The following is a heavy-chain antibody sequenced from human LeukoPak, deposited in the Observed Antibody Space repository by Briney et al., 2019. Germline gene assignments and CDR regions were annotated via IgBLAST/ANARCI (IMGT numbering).Heavy chain of an antibody. D-gene: IGHD3-22*01. CDR2: ISWNSGSI. CDR1: GFTFDDYA. J-gene: IGHJ4*02. V-gene: IGHV3-9*01. Sequence: GRSLRLSCAASGFTFDDYAMHWVRQAPGKGLEWVSGISWNSGSIGYADSVKGRFTISRGNAKNSLYLQMNSLRAEDTALYYCAKSGHYYDSSGYYLFDYWGQGTLVTVSS. CDR3: AKSGHYYDSSGYYLFDY.